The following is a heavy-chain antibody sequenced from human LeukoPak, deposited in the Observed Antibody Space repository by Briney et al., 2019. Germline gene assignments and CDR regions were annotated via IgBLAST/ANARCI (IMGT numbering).Heavy chain of an antibody. CDR3: ATLGGGSNPED. D-gene: IGHD1-14*01. CDR1: GFIFSSYP. Sequence: PGGSLRLSCTASGFIFSSYPMIWVRQSPGKGLAWVSATGASGHTTYCADSVKGRFAISRDNSKNTLYLQMNSLRAEDTALYYCATLGGGSNPEDWGQGTLVAVSS. CDR2: TGASGHTT. V-gene: IGHV3-23*01. J-gene: IGHJ4*02.